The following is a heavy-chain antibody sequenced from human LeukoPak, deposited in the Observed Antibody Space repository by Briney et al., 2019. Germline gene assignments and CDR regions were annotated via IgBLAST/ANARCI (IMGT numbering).Heavy chain of an antibody. CDR1: GFTFSSYS. J-gene: IGHJ4*02. V-gene: IGHV3-48*02. Sequence: GGSLRLSCAAPGFTFSSYSMNWVRHAPGMGLEWVSHITASGTAMFYADSVKGRFTISRDNAKNSLYLQMNSLRDEDTAVYYCASSGSYRFDYWGQGTLVTVSS. CDR2: ITASGTAM. D-gene: IGHD1-26*01. CDR3: ASSGSYRFDY.